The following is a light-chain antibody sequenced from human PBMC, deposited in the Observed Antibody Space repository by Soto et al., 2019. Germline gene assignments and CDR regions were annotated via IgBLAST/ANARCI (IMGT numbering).Light chain of an antibody. CDR3: QQYNNWPPYT. Sequence: EIVMTQSPATLSVSPAERATLSCRASQSVSSNLAWYQQRPGQAPRLLIYGVSSRASGIPARFSGSGSGTEFTLTISSLQSEDFAFYYCQQYNNWPPYTFGQGTKLEIK. V-gene: IGKV3-15*01. CDR1: QSVSSN. J-gene: IGKJ2*01. CDR2: GVS.